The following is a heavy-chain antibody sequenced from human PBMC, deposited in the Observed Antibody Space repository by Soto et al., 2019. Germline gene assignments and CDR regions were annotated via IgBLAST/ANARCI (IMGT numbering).Heavy chain of an antibody. CDR2: IIAMFGTT. Sequence: HVQLVQSGAEVKKPWSSVRVSCKASGGTFRTFSFSWVRQAPGQGLWWMGGIIAMFGTTTYAPEFPGRHTITADETSHSVFMEMSSLRHENTPFYFSARDDLAATDLSASYFDSWGQGSLVVASS. D-gene: IGHD2-21*01. V-gene: IGHV1-69*01. J-gene: IGHJ4*02. CDR1: GGTFRTFS. CDR3: ARDDLAATDLSASYFDS.